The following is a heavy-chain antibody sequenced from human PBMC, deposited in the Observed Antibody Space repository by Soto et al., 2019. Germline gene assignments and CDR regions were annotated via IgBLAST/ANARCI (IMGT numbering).Heavy chain of an antibody. V-gene: IGHV1-69*13. CDR3: ASPVLGAVAQV. J-gene: IGHJ4*02. CDR1: GGTFSSYA. Sequence: SVKVSCKASGGTFSSYAISWVRQAPGQGLKWMGGIIPIFGTANYAQKFQGRVTITADESTSTAYMELSSLRSEDTAVYYCASPVLGAVAQVWGQGTLVTVSS. D-gene: IGHD6-19*01. CDR2: IIPIFGTA.